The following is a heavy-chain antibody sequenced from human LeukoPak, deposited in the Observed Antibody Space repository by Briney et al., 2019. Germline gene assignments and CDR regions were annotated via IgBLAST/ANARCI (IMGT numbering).Heavy chain of an antibody. D-gene: IGHD2-15*01. CDR3: ARDGGYCSGGSCYSYFQH. CDR2: ISSSGSTI. J-gene: IGHJ1*01. V-gene: IGHV3-48*03. CDR1: GFTFSSYE. Sequence: GGSLRLSCAASGFTFSSYEMNWVRQAPGKGLEWVSYISSSGSTIYYADSVKGRFSISRDNAKNSLYLQMNSLRAEDTAVYHCARDGGYCSGGSCYSYFQHWGQGTLVTVSS.